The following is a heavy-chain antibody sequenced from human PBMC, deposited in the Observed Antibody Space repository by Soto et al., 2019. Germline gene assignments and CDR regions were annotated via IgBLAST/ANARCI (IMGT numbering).Heavy chain of an antibody. CDR3: TRDPAAYSSGYDY. CDR1: GYIFTSYA. J-gene: IGHJ4*02. V-gene: IGHV1-3*01. Sequence: QVQLVQSGAEVKKPGASVKVSCKASGYIFTSYAIHWVRQAPGQRLEWMGWINAGNGDTKYSQKLQGRVTITRDTSATTAYVELSSLTSEDTAVYYWTRDPAAYSSGYDYWGQGTPVIVSS. CDR2: INAGNGDT. D-gene: IGHD6-19*01.